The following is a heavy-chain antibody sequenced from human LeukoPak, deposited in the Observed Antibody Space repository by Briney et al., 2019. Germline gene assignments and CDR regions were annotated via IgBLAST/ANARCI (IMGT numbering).Heavy chain of an antibody. CDR3: SKLPSSSSWGRVLDY. Sequence: PGGSLRLFCAASGFTFSSYAMIWVRQAPGKGLEWVSAISGSGGSAYYADSVMGRFTIYRDNSKNTLYLQMNSLIADAPAVYYCSKLPSSSSWGRVLDYWGQGTLVTVSS. D-gene: IGHD6-13*01. CDR1: GFTFSSYA. CDR2: ISGSGGSA. V-gene: IGHV3-23*01. J-gene: IGHJ4*02.